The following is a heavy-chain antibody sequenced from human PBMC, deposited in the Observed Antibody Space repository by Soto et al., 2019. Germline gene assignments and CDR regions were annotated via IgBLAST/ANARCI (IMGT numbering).Heavy chain of an antibody. CDR1: GFTFSSYG. D-gene: IGHD4-17*01. V-gene: IGHV3-30*03. Sequence: QVQLVESGGGVVQPGRSLRLSCAASGFTFSSYGMNWVRQAPGKGLEWVAVISYDGSNKYYADSVKGRFTISRDNSKNTLYLQMNSLRAEDTAVYYCAPGDYGYWGQGTLVTVSS. CDR2: ISYDGSNK. J-gene: IGHJ4*02. CDR3: APGDYGY.